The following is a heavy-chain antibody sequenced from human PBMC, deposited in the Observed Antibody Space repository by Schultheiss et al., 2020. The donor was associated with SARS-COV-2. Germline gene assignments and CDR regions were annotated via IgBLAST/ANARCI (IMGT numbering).Heavy chain of an antibody. CDR3: TRATGYCSSTSCRVYQYYGMDV. D-gene: IGHD2-2*01. CDR2: IDHSGST. J-gene: IGHJ6*02. CDR1: GDSIRRGFW. V-gene: IGHV4-4*02. Sequence: GSLRLSCDVSGDSIRRGFWWSWVRQPPGKGLEWIGDIDHSGSTSYNPSLKSRVTISIDKTKKQFSLNFSSVTAADTAVYYCTRATGYCSSTSCRVYQYYGMDVWGQGTTVTVSS.